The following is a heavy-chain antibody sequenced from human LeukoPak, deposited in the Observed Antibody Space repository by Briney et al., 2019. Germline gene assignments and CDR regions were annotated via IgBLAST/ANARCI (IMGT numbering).Heavy chain of an antibody. CDR2: IRYDGSNK. Sequence: GGSLRLSCAASGFTFSSFGMHWVRQAPGKGLEWVAFIRYDGSNKKYADSVKGRFAISRDNSKNTLFLQMNSLSPEDTAVYYCAKDYGITGTGGAWLDPWGQGTLVSVSS. D-gene: IGHD1-20*01. CDR1: GFTFSSFG. V-gene: IGHV3-30*02. J-gene: IGHJ5*02. CDR3: AKDYGITGTGGAWLDP.